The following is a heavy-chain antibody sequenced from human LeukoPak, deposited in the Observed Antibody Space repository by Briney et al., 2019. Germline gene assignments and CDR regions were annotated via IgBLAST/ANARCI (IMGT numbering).Heavy chain of an antibody. J-gene: IGHJ4*02. CDR2: INHSGST. Sequence: SETLSLTCAVYGGSFSGYYWSWIRQPPGKGLEWIGEINHSGSTNYNPSLKSRVTISVDTSKNQFSLKLSSVTAADTAVYYCARGGYCSGGSCYSPPFDYWGQGTLVTVSS. CDR1: GGSFSGYY. V-gene: IGHV4-34*01. CDR3: ARGGYCSGGSCYSPPFDY. D-gene: IGHD2-15*01.